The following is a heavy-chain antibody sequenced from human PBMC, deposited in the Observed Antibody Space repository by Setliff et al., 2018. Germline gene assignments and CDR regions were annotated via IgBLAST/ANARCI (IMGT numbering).Heavy chain of an antibody. D-gene: IGHD2-21*01. CDR3: TRDIVVFTDIGYYYSGMDV. CDR1: GFAFNTYW. J-gene: IGHJ6*02. CDR2: INGDGSVA. V-gene: IGHV3-74*01. Sequence: GGSLRLSCAASGFAFNTYWMHWVRQVPGKGLVWVARINGDGSVANYADAVKGRFTISRDNAKNTLSLQMNTLRAEDTAVYYCTRDIVVFTDIGYYYSGMDVWGQGTAVTVS.